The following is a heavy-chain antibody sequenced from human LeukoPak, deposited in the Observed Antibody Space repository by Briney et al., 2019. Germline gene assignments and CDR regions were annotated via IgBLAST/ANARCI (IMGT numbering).Heavy chain of an antibody. V-gene: IGHV4-39*07. CDR3: ARLRFLATWIQLWSHFDY. CDR1: GGSISSSSYY. CDR2: IYYSGST. J-gene: IGHJ4*02. D-gene: IGHD5-18*01. Sequence: PSETLSLTCTVSGGSISSSSYYWGWIRQPPGKGLEWIGSIYYSGSTYYNPSLKSRVTISVDTSKNQFSLKLSSVTAADTAVYYCARLRFLATWIQLWSHFDYWGQGTLVTVSS.